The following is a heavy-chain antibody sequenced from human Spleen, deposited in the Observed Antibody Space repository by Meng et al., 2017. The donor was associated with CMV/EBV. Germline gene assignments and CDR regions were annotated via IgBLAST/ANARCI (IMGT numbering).Heavy chain of an antibody. CDR2: IYYSGST. Sequence: SETLSLTCTVSGGSISSYYWSWIRQPPGKGLEWIGYIYYSGSTNYNPSLKSRVTISVDTSKNQFSLKLSSVTAADTAVYYCAARRLRFLELFWDYGMDVWGQGTTVTVSS. J-gene: IGHJ6*02. D-gene: IGHD3-3*01. V-gene: IGHV4-59*01. CDR3: AARRLRFLELFWDYGMDV. CDR1: GGSISSYY.